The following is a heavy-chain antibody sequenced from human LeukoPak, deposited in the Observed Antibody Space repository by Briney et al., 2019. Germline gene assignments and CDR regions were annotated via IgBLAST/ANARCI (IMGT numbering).Heavy chain of an antibody. CDR3: ARVSTSIRDYGSFYYFDY. Sequence: GGSLRLSCAASGFTFDDYGMSWVRQAPGKGLEWVSGINWIGGSTGYADSVKGRFTISRDNAKNSLYLQMNSLRAEDTALYYCARVSTSIRDYGSFYYFDYWGQGTLVTVSS. J-gene: IGHJ4*02. CDR1: GFTFDDYG. CDR2: INWIGGST. V-gene: IGHV3-20*04. D-gene: IGHD4-17*01.